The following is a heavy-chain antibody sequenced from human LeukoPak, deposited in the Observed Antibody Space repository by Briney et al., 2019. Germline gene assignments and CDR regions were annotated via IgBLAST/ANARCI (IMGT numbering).Heavy chain of an antibody. Sequence: GGSLRLSCAASGFTFNTYWMSWVRRARGKGREGGASIKQDGGEELHMDSVKGRFTITRANAKNSLYLRMESLRAEDTAVYYCARECHATFDYWGQGSLVTVSS. CDR2: IKQDGGEE. J-gene: IGHJ4*02. CDR3: ARECHATFDY. D-gene: IGHD1-26*01. CDR1: GFTFNTYW. V-gene: IGHV3-7*01.